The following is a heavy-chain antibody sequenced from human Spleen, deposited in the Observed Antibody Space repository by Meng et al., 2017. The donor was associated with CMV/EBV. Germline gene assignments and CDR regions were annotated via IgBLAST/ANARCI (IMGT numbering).Heavy chain of an antibody. J-gene: IGHJ4*02. V-gene: IGHV1-18*01. CDR3: ARSKGGAYYYDSSDPQPFDY. CDR1: GYTFTSYG. D-gene: IGHD3-22*01. Sequence: ASVKVSCKASGYTFTSYGISGVRQAPGQGLEWMGWISAYNGNTNYAQKLQGRVTMTTDTSTSTAYMELRSLRSDDTAVYYCARSKGGAYYYDSSDPQPFDYWGQGTLVTVSS. CDR2: ISAYNGNT.